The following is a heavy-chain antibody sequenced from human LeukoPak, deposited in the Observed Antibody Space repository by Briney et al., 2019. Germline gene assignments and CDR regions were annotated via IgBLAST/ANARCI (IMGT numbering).Heavy chain of an antibody. D-gene: IGHD2-15*01. CDR1: GFTFSSYS. CDR2: ISSSSSYI. CDR3: ARDSQIGYCSGGSCYPY. J-gene: IGHJ4*02. Sequence: GGSLRLSCAASGFTFSSYSMNWVRQAPGKGLEWVPSISSSSSYIYYADSVKGRFTISRDNAKNSLYLQMNSLGAEDTAVYYCARDSQIGYCSGGSCYPYWGQGTLVTVSS. V-gene: IGHV3-21*01.